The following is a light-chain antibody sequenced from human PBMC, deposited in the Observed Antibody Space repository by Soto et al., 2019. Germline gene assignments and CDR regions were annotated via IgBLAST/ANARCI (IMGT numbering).Light chain of an antibody. CDR2: WAS. Sequence: DIVMTQSPDSLAVSLGERATINCKSSQSVLYSSNNKNYLAWYQQKPGQPPKLLIYWASTRESGVPDRFSGSGYGTDFTLTITSLQAEDVAVYYCQQYYSNPYTFGQGAKVEIK. J-gene: IGKJ2*01. V-gene: IGKV4-1*01. CDR3: QQYYSNPYT. CDR1: QSVLYSSNNKNY.